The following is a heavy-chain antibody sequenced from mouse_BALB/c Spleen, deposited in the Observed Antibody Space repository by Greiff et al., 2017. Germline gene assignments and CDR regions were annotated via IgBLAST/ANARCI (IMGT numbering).Heavy chain of an antibody. V-gene: IGHV5-6*01. CDR2: ISSGGSYT. J-gene: IGHJ2*01. D-gene: IGHD3-3*01. Sequence: EVMLVESGGELVKPGGSLKLSCAASGFTFSSYGMSWVRQTPDKRLEWVASISSGGSYTYYPDSVKGRFTISRDNAKNTLYLQMSSLKSEDTAMYYCARHEGFFDYWGQGTTVTVSS. CDR1: GFTFSSYG. CDR3: ARHEGFFDY.